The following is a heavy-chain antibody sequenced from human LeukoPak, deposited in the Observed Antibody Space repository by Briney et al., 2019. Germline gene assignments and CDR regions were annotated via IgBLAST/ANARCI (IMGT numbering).Heavy chain of an antibody. Sequence: SETLSLTCTVSGGSISSSSYYWGWIRQPPGKGLEWIGSIYYSGSTYYNPSLKSRVTISVDTSKNQFSLKLSSVTAADTAVYYCARDLNPAEDIVVVVAATLSPLGYWGQGTLVTVSS. V-gene: IGHV4-39*07. CDR1: GGSISSSSYY. D-gene: IGHD2-15*01. CDR2: IYYSGST. CDR3: ARDLNPAEDIVVVVAATLSPLGY. J-gene: IGHJ4*02.